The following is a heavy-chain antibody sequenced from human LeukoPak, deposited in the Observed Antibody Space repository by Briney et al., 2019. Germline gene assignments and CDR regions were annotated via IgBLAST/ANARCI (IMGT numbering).Heavy chain of an antibody. J-gene: IGHJ4*02. D-gene: IGHD2-15*01. CDR1: GGTFSSYA. CDR2: IIPIFGTA. Sequence: ASVKVSCKASGGTFSSYAISWVRQALGQGLEWMGGIIPIFGTANYAQKFQGRVTITTDESTSTAYMELSSLRSEDTAAYYCARVDCSGGSCYTSFDYWGQGTLVTVSS. CDR3: ARVDCSGGSCYTSFDY. V-gene: IGHV1-69*05.